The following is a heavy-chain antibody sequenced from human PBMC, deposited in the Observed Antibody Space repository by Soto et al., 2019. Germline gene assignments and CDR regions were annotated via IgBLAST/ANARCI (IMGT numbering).Heavy chain of an antibody. V-gene: IGHV4-30-4*01. D-gene: IGHD1-26*01. J-gene: IGHJ5*02. CDR3: SKYSGSLSIPAA. CDR1: GGSISSGDYY. CDR2: IYYSGST. Sequence: SETLSLTCTVSGGSISSGDYYWSWIRQPPGKGLEWIGYIYYSGSTYYNPSLKSRVTISVDTSKNQFSLKLSSVTAADTAVYYCSKYSGSLSIPAALGPGTLVTVSS.